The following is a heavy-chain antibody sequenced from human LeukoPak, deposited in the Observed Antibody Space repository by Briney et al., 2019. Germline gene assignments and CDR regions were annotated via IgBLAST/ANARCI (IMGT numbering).Heavy chain of an antibody. CDR2: IYYSGST. J-gene: IGHJ6*03. CDR1: GGSISSYY. V-gene: IGHV4-59*01. CDR3: ARSSEGRYYYDSRGHSYYYYYMDV. Sequence: SETLSLTCTVSGGSISSYYWSWIRQPPGKGLEWIGLIYYSGSTNYNPSLKSRVTISVDTSKNQFSLKLNSVTAADTAVYYCARSSEGRYYYDSRGHSYYYYYMDVWGKGTTVTISS. D-gene: IGHD3-22*01.